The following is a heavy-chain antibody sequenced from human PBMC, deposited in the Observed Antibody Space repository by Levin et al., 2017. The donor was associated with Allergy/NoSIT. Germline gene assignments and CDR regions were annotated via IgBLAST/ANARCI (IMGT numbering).Heavy chain of an antibody. V-gene: IGHV3-21*01. D-gene: IGHD1-1*01. CDR1: GFTFSSYS. J-gene: IGHJ6*02. Sequence: GESLKISCAASGFTFSSYSMNWVRQAPGKGLEWVSSISSSSSYIYYADSVKGRFTISRDNAKNSLYLQMNSLRAEDTAVYYCARDLITTGTNYYYYGMDVWGQGTTVTVSS. CDR2: ISSSSSYI. CDR3: ARDLITTGTNYYYYGMDV.